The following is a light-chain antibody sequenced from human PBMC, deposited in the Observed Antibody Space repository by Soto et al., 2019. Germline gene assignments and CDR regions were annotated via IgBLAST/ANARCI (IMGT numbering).Light chain of an antibody. CDR3: SSYTSSSTRV. Sequence: QAVLTQPASGAGSPGQSITISRTGTSSDVGGYNDAAWYQQHPGKAPKLIIHDVSYRPSGFSNRFSGSKSGNTASLTISGLQAEDEADYYCSSYTSSSTRVFGTGTKVTVL. CDR2: DVS. J-gene: IGLJ1*01. CDR1: SSDVGGYND. V-gene: IGLV2-14*01.